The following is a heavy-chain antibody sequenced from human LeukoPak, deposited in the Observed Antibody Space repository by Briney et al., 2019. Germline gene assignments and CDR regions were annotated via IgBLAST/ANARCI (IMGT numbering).Heavy chain of an antibody. D-gene: IGHD6-6*01. CDR2: INHSGST. Sequence: SETLSLTCAVYGGSFSGYYWSWIRQPPGKGLEWIGEINHSGSTNYNSSLKSRVTISVDMSKNQFSLKLSSVTAADTAVYYCARGVRYSSSKYNWFDPWGQGTLVTVSS. CDR3: ARGVRYSSSKYNWFDP. CDR1: GGSFSGYY. V-gene: IGHV4-34*01. J-gene: IGHJ5*02.